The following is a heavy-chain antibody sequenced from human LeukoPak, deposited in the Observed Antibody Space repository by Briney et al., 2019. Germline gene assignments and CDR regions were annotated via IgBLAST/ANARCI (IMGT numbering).Heavy chain of an antibody. J-gene: IGHJ6*03. V-gene: IGHV3-7*01. CDR2: IKEDGSER. D-gene: IGHD2-15*01. CDR1: GFTLSSYW. Sequence: PRGSLRLSCGGSGFTLSSYWMTWVRQAPGKGLEWVANIKEDGSERHYVDSVKGRFTISRDNAENSLYLQMNSLRAEDTAVYYCARMGTMGAASYNSYYYYMDVWGKGTTVTVSS. CDR3: ARMGTMGAASYNSYYYYMDV.